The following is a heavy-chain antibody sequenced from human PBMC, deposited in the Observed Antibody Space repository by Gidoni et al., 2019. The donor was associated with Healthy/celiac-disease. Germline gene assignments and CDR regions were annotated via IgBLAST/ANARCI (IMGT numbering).Heavy chain of an antibody. CDR2: IYYSGST. Sequence: QVQLQESGPGLVKPSETLSLTCTVSGGSISSYYWSWIRQPPGKGREWIGYIYYSGSTNYNPSLKSRVTISVDTSKNQFSLKLSSVTAADTAVYYCARDRGDGYSYYYYYGMDVWGQGTTVTVSS. V-gene: IGHV4-59*01. CDR3: ARDRGDGYSYYYYYGMDV. D-gene: IGHD5-12*01. J-gene: IGHJ6*02. CDR1: GGSISSYY.